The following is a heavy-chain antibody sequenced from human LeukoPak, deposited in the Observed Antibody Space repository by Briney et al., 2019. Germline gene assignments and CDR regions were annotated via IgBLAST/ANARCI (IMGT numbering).Heavy chain of an antibody. J-gene: IGHJ4*02. CDR3: AKIYCTSTDCYYDY. V-gene: IGHV3-7*01. CDR2: IKQDGSAK. D-gene: IGHD2-2*01. CDR1: GFTFSSYW. Sequence: GGSLRLSCAASGFTFSSYWMSWVRQAPGKGLEWVANIKQDGSAKYYMDSVKGRFTISRDSAKNSLYLQMNSPRAEDTAVYYCAKIYCTSTDCYYDYWGQGTLVTVSS.